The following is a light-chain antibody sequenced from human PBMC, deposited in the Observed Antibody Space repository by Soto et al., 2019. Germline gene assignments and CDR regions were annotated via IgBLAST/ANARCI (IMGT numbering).Light chain of an antibody. V-gene: IGLV2-14*01. CDR3: YSYTTSSTWV. CDR2: EVS. Sequence: QSALTQPASVSGSPGQSITISCTGTSSDVGTYNYVSWYQQHPGKAPKLMIYEVSNRPSGVSNRFSGSKFGNTASLTISGLQAEDEADYYCYSYTTSSTWVFGGGTQLTVL. J-gene: IGLJ3*02. CDR1: SSDVGTYNY.